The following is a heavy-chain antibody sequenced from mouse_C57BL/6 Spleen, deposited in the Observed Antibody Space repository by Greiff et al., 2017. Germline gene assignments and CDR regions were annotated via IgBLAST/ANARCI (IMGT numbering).Heavy chain of an antibody. Sequence: EVKLVESGGGLVKPGGSLKLSCAASGFTFSSYAMSWVRQTPEKRLEWVATISDGGSYTYYPDNVKGRFTISRDNAKNNLYLQMSHLKSEDTAMYYCARDPITTVPPAWFAYWGQGTLVTVSA. V-gene: IGHV5-4*01. D-gene: IGHD1-1*01. J-gene: IGHJ3*01. CDR2: ISDGGSYT. CDR1: GFTFSSYA. CDR3: ARDPITTVPPAWFAY.